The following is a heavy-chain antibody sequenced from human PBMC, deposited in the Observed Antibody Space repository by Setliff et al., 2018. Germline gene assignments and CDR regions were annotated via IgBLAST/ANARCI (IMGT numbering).Heavy chain of an antibody. CDR3: ARDGGEY. Sequence: QPGGSLRLSCAGSGFSFSNYAMSWVRQAPGMGLDWVSSFRGGGGPTYYADSVKGRFTISRDNAKNSLYLQMNSLRAEDTAVYYCARDGGEYWGQGTLVTVSS. J-gene: IGHJ4*02. V-gene: IGHV3-23*01. CDR2: FRGGGGPT. D-gene: IGHD3-16*01. CDR1: GFSFSNYA.